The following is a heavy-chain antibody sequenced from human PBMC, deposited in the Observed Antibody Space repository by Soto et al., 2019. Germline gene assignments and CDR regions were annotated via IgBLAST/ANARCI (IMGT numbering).Heavy chain of an antibody. CDR2: ISGSGGST. Sequence: GGSLRLSCAASGFTFSSYAMSWVRQAPGKGLEWVSAISGSGGSTYYADSVKGRFTISRDNSKNTLYLQMNSLRAEDTAVYYCAKDQANYSFWSGSVNWFAPWGQETLVTVSS. J-gene: IGHJ5*02. D-gene: IGHD3-3*01. V-gene: IGHV3-23*01. CDR3: AKDQANYSFWSGSVNWFAP. CDR1: GFTFSSYA.